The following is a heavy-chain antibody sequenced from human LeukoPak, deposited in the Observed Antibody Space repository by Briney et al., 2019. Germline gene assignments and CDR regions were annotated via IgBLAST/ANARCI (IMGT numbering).Heavy chain of an antibody. CDR1: GGSIISNSYY. CDR3: ARGPSFRYYGSGGYYH. Sequence: SETLSLTCTVSGGSIISNSYYWGWIRQPPGKGLEWIGSIYYTGSTYYNPSLKSRVTISVDTSKNQFSLKLRSATAADTAVYYWARGPSFRYYGSGGYYHWGQGTLVTVAS. J-gene: IGHJ4*02. D-gene: IGHD3-10*01. V-gene: IGHV4-39*01. CDR2: IYYTGST.